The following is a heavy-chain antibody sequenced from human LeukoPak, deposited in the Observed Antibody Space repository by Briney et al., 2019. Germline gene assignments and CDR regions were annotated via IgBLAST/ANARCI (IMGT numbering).Heavy chain of an antibody. V-gene: IGHV3-9*01. D-gene: IGHD2-2*01. J-gene: IGHJ4*02. Sequence: PGRSLRLSCAASGFTFDDYAMHWVRQAPGQGLEWVSGISWNGNSIDYADSVKGRFTISRDNAKNSLYLQMNRLRAEDSALYFCAKTTSGYASSFACWGQGTLVTVSS. CDR1: GFTFDDYA. CDR2: ISWNGNSI. CDR3: AKTTSGYASSFAC.